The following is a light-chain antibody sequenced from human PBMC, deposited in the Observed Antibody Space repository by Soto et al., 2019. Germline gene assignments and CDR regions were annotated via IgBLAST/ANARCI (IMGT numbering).Light chain of an antibody. J-gene: IGLJ2*01. CDR2: EDN. V-gene: IGLV6-57*02. CDR3: QSYDSRNVV. CDR1: SGSIASNY. Sequence: NFMLTQPHSVSESPGKTVTISCTGSSGSIASNYVQWYQQRPGSAPTTVIYEDNQRPSGVPDRFSGSIDSSSNSASLTISGLKTEDEADYYCQSYDSRNVVFGGGTKLT.